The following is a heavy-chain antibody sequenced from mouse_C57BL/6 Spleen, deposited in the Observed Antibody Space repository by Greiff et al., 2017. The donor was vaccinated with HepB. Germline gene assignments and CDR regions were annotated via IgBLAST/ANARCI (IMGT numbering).Heavy chain of an antibody. CDR2: IYPGDGDT. J-gene: IGHJ3*01. Sequence: VQLQQSGPELVKPGASVKISCKASGYAFSSSWMNWVKQRPGKGLEWIGRIYPGDGDTNYNGKFKGKATLTADKSSSTAYMQLSSLTSEDSAVYFCAREDGNYWFAYWGQGTLVTVSA. CDR1: GYAFSSSW. CDR3: AREDGNYWFAY. V-gene: IGHV1-82*01. D-gene: IGHD2-1*01.